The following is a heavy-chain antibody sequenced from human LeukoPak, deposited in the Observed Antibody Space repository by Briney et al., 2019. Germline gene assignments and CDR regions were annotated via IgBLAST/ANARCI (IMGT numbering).Heavy chain of an antibody. Sequence: GGSLRLSCAASRFTFSSYAMSWVRQAPGKGLEWVSAISGGGAGTYYADSVKGRFTVSRDNSKNTLYLQMYSLRAEDTAVYYCARLPAAINGYFDPWGQGTLVTVSS. D-gene: IGHD2-2*01. CDR2: ISGGGAGT. V-gene: IGHV3-23*01. CDR3: ARLPAAINGYFDP. CDR1: RFTFSSYA. J-gene: IGHJ5*02.